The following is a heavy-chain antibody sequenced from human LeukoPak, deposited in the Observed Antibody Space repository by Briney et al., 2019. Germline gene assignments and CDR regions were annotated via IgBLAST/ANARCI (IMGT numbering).Heavy chain of an antibody. Sequence: PGGSLRLSCAASGFTFSSYGMHWVRQAPGKGLEWVAVISYDGRNKYYADSVKARFTISRDNSKNTLCLQMNSLRAEDTAVYYCAKDGAGYYDPRGMDVWGKGTTVTISS. V-gene: IGHV3-30*18. CDR2: ISYDGRNK. J-gene: IGHJ6*03. CDR1: GFTFSSYG. CDR3: AKDGAGYYDPRGMDV. D-gene: IGHD3-3*01.